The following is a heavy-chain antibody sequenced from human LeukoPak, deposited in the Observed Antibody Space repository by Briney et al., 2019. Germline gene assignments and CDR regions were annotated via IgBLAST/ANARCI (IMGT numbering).Heavy chain of an antibody. CDR1: GFTVSSNY. V-gene: IGHV3-53*01. Sequence: QPGRSLRLSCAASGFTVSSNYMSWVRQAPGDWMEWDSVIYSGGSTYYAESVKGRFTISRDNSKNTLYLQMNSLRAEDTAVYYCARSDGAHYYDSSGYIDYWGQGTLVTVSS. J-gene: IGHJ4*02. CDR2: IYSGGST. D-gene: IGHD3-22*01. CDR3: ARSDGAHYYDSSGYIDY.